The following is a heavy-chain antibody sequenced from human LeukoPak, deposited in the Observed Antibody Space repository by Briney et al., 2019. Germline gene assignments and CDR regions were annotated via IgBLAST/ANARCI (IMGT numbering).Heavy chain of an antibody. V-gene: IGHV3-7*03. CDR3: ARYGGSYFDY. Sequence: SGGSLRLSCAASGFTFTRHWMAWVRQAPGKGLEWVANIHQDGSQKYYVDSVKGRFTMSRDNSKNSLDLQMNSLRAEDTAVYYCARYGGSYFDYWGQGTLVTVSS. J-gene: IGHJ4*02. D-gene: IGHD1-26*01. CDR1: GFTFTRHW. CDR2: IHQDGSQK.